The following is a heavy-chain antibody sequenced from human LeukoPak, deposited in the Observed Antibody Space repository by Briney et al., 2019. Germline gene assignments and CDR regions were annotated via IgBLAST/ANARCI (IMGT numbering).Heavy chain of an antibody. D-gene: IGHD5-24*01. V-gene: IGHV1-69*04. Sequence: ASVKVSCKASGGTFSSYAISWVRQAPGQGLEWMGRIIPIFGIANYAQKFQGRVTITADKSPSTAYMELSSLRSEDTAVYYCARDRGDGYDYFDYWGQGTLVTVSS. CDR3: ARDRGDGYDYFDY. J-gene: IGHJ4*02. CDR1: GGTFSSYA. CDR2: IIPIFGIA.